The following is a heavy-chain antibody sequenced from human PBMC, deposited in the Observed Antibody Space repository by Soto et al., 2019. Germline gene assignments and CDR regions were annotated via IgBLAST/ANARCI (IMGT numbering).Heavy chain of an antibody. CDR1: GYSFNTYW. J-gene: IGHJ6*02. CDR2: IYPGDSDT. D-gene: IGHD3-3*01. CDR3: ARLGFNYDFLSGYYNVHHYYGIDV. V-gene: IGHV5-51*01. Sequence: GESLKISCKDSGYSFNTYWIAWVRQMPGEGLEWMGIIYPGDSDTRYSPSFQGQVTISADKSINSVYLQWSSLKASDTATYYCARLGFNYDFLSGYYNVHHYYGIDVSGQGITVTVSS.